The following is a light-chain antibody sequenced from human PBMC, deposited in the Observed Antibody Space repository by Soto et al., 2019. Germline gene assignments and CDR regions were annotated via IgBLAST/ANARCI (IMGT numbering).Light chain of an antibody. V-gene: IGLV2-14*01. Sequence: ALTQPASVSGSPGQSITISCTGTSSDVGGYNYVSWYQQHPRKAPKLMIYDVSNRPSGVSNRFSGSKSGNTASLTISGLQAEDEADYYCSSYTSSSTLVVFGGGTKVTVL. CDR2: DVS. CDR3: SSYTSSSTLVV. CDR1: SSDVGGYNY. J-gene: IGLJ2*01.